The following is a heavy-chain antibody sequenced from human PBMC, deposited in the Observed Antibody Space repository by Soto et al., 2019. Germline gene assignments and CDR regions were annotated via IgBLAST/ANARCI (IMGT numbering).Heavy chain of an antibody. D-gene: IGHD6-13*01. CDR1: GYTFTGYY. CDR2: INPNSGGT. J-gene: IGHJ6*02. Sequence: ASVKVSCKASGYTFTGYYMHWVRQAPGQGLEWMGWINPNSGGTNYAQKFQGWVTMTRDTSISTAYMELSRLRSDDTAVYYCARGGEAADALGASLIYYGMDVWGQGTTVTVSS. CDR3: ARGGEAADALGASLIYYGMDV. V-gene: IGHV1-2*04.